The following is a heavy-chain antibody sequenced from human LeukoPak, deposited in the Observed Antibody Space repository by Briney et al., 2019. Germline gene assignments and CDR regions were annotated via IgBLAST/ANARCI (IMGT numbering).Heavy chain of an antibody. CDR3: ARDNYYDTSGYFDY. J-gene: IGHJ4*02. Sequence: SQTLSLTCTVSGGSISGGSYYWSWIRQPAGKGLEWIGRIYTSGSTTYNPSLKSRVTISVDTSKNQFSLKLSSVSAADTAVYYCARDNYYDTSGYFDYWGQGTLVTVSS. D-gene: IGHD3-22*01. CDR2: IYTSGST. V-gene: IGHV4-61*02. CDR1: GGSISGGSYY.